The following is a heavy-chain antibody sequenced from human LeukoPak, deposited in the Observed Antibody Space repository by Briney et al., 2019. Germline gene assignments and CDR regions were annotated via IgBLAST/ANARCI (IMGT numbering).Heavy chain of an antibody. D-gene: IGHD1-1*01. V-gene: IGHV1-18*01. Sequence: ASVKVSCKASGYTFTHYGISWVRQAPGQGLEWMGWISAYNGNTKYAQKLQDRVTITKDTSTSTVYMELRSLRTDETAVYYCARYVERQANWYDGVDPWGQGNLVTVSS. CDR3: ARYVERQANWYDGVDP. CDR1: GYTFTHYG. J-gene: IGHJ5*02. CDR2: ISAYNGNT.